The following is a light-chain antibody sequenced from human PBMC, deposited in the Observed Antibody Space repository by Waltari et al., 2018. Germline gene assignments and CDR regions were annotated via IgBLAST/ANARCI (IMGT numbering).Light chain of an antibody. CDR3: LQRSLWPWT. Sequence: LTGRASQTVSTSLAWFQQKPGQAPRLLIYDASNRAPGIPARFSGSGSGTDFSLTISSLEPEDFAVYYCLQRSLWPWTFGQGTKVAVK. J-gene: IGKJ1*01. CDR1: QTVSTS. V-gene: IGKV3-11*01. CDR2: DAS.